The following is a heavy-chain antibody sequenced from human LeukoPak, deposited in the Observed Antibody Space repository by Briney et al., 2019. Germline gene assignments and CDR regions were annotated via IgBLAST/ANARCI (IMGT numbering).Heavy chain of an antibody. CDR1: GGSFSGYY. V-gene: IGHV4-34*01. CDR3: ARGQKTLYFDWLFRSDY. Sequence: SETLSLTCAVYGGSFSGYYWSWIRQPPGKGLEWIGEINHSGSTNYNPSLKSRVTISVDTSKNQFSLKLSSVTAADTAVYYCARGQKTLYFDWLFRSDYWGQGTLVTVSS. J-gene: IGHJ4*02. CDR2: INHSGST. D-gene: IGHD3-9*01.